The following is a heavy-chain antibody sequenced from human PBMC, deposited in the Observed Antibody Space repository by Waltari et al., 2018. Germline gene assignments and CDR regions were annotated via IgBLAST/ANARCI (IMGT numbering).Heavy chain of an antibody. V-gene: IGHV1-69-2*01. CDR2: VDPEDGKT. D-gene: IGHD6-19*01. CDR1: GYTFIDYY. Sequence: EVQLGQSGAEVKNPGATVKISCQASGYTFIDYYMHLVPRAPGKGLQWMGRVDPEDGKTIYAEKFQGRVTITADRSTDTVYMELIRLTSDDTAMYYCASSIAVAERGAFDIWGQGTMVTVSS. J-gene: IGHJ3*02. CDR3: ASSIAVAERGAFDI.